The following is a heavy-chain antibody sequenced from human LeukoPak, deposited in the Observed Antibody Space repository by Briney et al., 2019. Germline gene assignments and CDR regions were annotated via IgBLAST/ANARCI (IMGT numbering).Heavy chain of an antibody. D-gene: IGHD2-2*02. CDR1: GYTFTSYD. V-gene: IGHV1-8*01. J-gene: IGHJ5*02. CDR2: MNPNSGNT. CDR3: AVIVVVPAAIGRMGP. Sequence: GASVKVSCKASGYTFTSYDINWVRQATGQGLEWMGWMNPNSGNTGYAQKFQGRVTMTRNTSISTAYMELSSLRSDDTAVYYCAVIVVVPAAIGRMGPWGQGTLVTVSS.